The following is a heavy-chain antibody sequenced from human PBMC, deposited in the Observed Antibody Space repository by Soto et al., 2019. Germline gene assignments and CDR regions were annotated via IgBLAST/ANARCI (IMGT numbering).Heavy chain of an antibody. CDR2: ISVTGGNT. J-gene: IGHJ5*02. CDR3: AKAGGYCNTSSCSRLKDNWFDP. CDR1: GFTFSSYA. D-gene: IGHD2-2*01. Sequence: EVQLLESGGGLVQPGGSLKLSCAASGFTFSSYAMTWFRQAPGKGLEWVSIISVTGGNTYYADSVKGRFTIFRDNSKNTLSLQMNSLRVEDTAVYYCAKAGGYCNTSSCSRLKDNWFDPWGQGTLVTVSS. V-gene: IGHV3-23*01.